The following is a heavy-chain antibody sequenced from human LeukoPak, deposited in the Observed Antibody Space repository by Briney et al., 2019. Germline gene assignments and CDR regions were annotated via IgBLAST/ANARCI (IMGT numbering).Heavy chain of an antibody. Sequence: GGSLRLSCAASGFTFSSYAMRWVRQAPGKGLEYVSAISSNGGSTYYANSVKGRFTISRDNSKNTLYLQMGSLRAEDMAVYYCARVHPYDSSGYYRNWGQGTLVTVSS. D-gene: IGHD3-22*01. CDR3: ARVHPYDSSGYYRN. V-gene: IGHV3-64*01. CDR1: GFTFSSYA. CDR2: ISSNGGST. J-gene: IGHJ4*02.